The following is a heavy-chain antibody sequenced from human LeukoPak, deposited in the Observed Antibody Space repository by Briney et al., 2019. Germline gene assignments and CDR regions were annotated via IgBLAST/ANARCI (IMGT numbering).Heavy chain of an antibody. CDR2: ISVYNGNT. V-gene: IGHV1-18*01. D-gene: IGHD3-9*01. CDR1: GYTFTNYG. CDR3: ARARVAYYDILTGSPFDY. J-gene: IGHJ4*02. Sequence: ASVKVSCKASGYTFTNYGIAWVRQAPGQGLEWVGWISVYNGNTNYAQKLQGRVTMTTDTSTSTAYMELRSLRSDDTAVYYCARARVAYYDILTGSPFDYWGQGTLVTVSS.